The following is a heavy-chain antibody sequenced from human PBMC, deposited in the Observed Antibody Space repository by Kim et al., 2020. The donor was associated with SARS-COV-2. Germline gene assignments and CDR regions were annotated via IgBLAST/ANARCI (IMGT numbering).Heavy chain of an antibody. V-gene: IGHV3-30-3*01. CDR1: GFTFSSYA. D-gene: IGHD3-16*02. CDR3: ARIEFYDRMWDMITFGGVIVKDY. CDR2: ISYDGSNK. Sequence: GGSLRLSCAASGFTFSSYAMHWVRQAPGKGLEWVAVISYDGSNKYYADSVKGRFTISRDNSKNTLYLQMNSLRAEDTAVYYCARIEFYDRMWDMITFGGVIVKDYWGQGTLVTVSS. J-gene: IGHJ4*02.